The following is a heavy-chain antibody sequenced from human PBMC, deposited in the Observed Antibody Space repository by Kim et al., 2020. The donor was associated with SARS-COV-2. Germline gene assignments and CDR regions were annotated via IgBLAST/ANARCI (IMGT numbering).Heavy chain of an antibody. CDR3: PIEITGFSSGPSWT. V-gene: IGHV3-33*01. J-gene: IGHJ2*01. CDR1: GLTFSSYG. D-gene: IGHD6-19*01. Sequence: GGSLRLSCAASGLTFSSYGMHWVRQAPGKGLGWVAVTWYDGVNNYYAAPVRGRFTSSRENSKNTLNLQMISWRVEERVVYYCPIEITGFSSGPSWTGGR. CDR2: TWYDGVNN.